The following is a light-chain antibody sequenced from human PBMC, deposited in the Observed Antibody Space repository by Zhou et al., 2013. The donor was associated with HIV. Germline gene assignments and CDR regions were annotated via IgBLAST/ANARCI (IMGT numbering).Light chain of an antibody. CDR3: HQYGTSPQP. Sequence: EIVLTQSPGTLSLLPGERATLSCRASQSVSTTFLAWYQLKPGQAPKLIIYSASRRATGIPDRFSGSGSGTDFTLTIGRLEPEDFAVYYCHQYGTSPQPFGQGTKVEV. CDR2: SAS. CDR1: QSVSTTF. J-gene: IGKJ1*01. V-gene: IGKV3-20*01.